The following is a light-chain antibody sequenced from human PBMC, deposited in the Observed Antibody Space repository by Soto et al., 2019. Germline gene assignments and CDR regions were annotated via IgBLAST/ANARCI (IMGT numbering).Light chain of an antibody. CDR2: GPS. CDR1: QNVYINS. V-gene: IGKV3-20*01. CDR3: QQYGGAPFP. Sequence: EIVLTQSPRTLSLSPGESATLSCRASQNVYINSLAWFQQKPGQTPRLLIYGPSTRAAGVPDRFTGSGSCADFALTITSLEPEDFAMYYCQQYGGAPFPFGPGTRV. J-gene: IGKJ3*01.